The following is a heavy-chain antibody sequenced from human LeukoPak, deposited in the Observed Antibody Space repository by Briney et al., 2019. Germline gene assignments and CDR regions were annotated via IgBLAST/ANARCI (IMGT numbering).Heavy chain of an antibody. CDR2: IYYSGST. V-gene: IGHV4-30-4*01. CDR3: ARGNYYGSGSYRNWFDP. J-gene: IGHJ5*02. CDR1: GGSVSSGDYY. Sequence: MPSQTLSLTCTVSGGSVSSGDYYWSWIRQPPGKGLEWIGYIYYSGSTYYNPSLKSRITISVDTSKNQFSLKLSSVTAADTALYYCARGNYYGSGSYRNWFDPWGQGTLVTVSS. D-gene: IGHD3-10*01.